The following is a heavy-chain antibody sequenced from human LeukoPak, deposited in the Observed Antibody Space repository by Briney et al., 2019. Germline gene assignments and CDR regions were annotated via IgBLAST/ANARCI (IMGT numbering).Heavy chain of an antibody. J-gene: IGHJ4*02. V-gene: IGHV3-74*01. D-gene: IGHD1-26*01. CDR2: INSDGSST. Sequence: GGSLRLSCAASGFTFSSYWMHWVRQAPGKGLVWVSRINSDGSSTSYADSVKGRFTISRDNAKNTLYLQMNSLRADDTAVYYCARDSRVGATDYWGKGTLVTVSS. CDR3: ARDSRVGATDY. CDR1: GFTFSSYW.